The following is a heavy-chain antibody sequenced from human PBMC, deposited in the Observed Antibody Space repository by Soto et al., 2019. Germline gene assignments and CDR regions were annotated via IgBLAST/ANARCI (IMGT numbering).Heavy chain of an antibody. D-gene: IGHD3-16*02. J-gene: IGHJ3*02. CDR1: GFIVSSNY. CDR3: VREGGGIIPDAFDI. V-gene: IGHV3-53*01. Sequence: GGSLRLSCAASGFIVSSNYMSWVRQAPGKGLEWVSVIYTTGGAYYADSVRGRFTISRGNSKNTLYLQMNSLRAEDMAVYYCVREGGGIIPDAFDIWGQGTMGTVS. CDR2: IYTTGGA.